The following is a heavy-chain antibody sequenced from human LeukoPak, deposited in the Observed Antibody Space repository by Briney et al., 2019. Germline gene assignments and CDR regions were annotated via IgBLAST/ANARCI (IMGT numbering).Heavy chain of an antibody. V-gene: IGHV4-4*07. Sequence: SETLSLTCTVSGCSISSYYWSWIRQPAGKGLEWIGRIYTSGSTNYNPSLKSRVTMSVDTSKNQFSLKLSSVTAADTAVYYCAKWVSSGWGNWFDPWGQGTLVTVSS. CDR2: IYTSGST. D-gene: IGHD6-19*01. CDR3: AKWVSSGWGNWFDP. CDR1: GCSISSYY. J-gene: IGHJ5*02.